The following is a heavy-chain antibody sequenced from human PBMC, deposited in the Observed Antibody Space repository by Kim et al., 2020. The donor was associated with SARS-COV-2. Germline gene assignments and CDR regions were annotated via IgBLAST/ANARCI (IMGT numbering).Heavy chain of an antibody. CDR3: AKGERNNWSFFDY. J-gene: IGHJ4*02. CDR1: GFTFSSYA. D-gene: IGHD1-1*01. Sequence: GGSLRLSCAASGFTFSSYAMSWVRQAPGKGPEWVSLVSGSGGSTDHADSVKGRFAISRDNSKKTLYLQMNSLRAEDTALYYCAKGERNNWSFFDYWGQGTL. CDR2: VSGSGGST. V-gene: IGHV3-23*01.